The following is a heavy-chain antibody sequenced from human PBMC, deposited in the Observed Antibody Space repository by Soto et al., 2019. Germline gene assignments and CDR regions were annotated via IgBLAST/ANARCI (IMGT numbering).Heavy chain of an antibody. Sequence: EVPLVDSGGRLVQPGGSLRLSCAASGFMFSAYWMSWVRQDPGKGLEWVATISGGASDKFYVDSVKGRFTISRDDSKNTLYLQMNSLRAEDTAVYYCVREDWHRFDSWGQGTLVTVSS. CDR2: ISGGASDK. CDR3: VREDWHRFDS. J-gene: IGHJ4*02. D-gene: IGHD2-21*01. CDR1: GFMFSAYW. V-gene: IGHV3-7*01.